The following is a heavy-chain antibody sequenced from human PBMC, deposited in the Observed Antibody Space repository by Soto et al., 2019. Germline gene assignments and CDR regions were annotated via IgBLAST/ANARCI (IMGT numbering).Heavy chain of an antibody. CDR2: INAGNGNT. V-gene: IGHV1-3*01. J-gene: IGHJ6*02. CDR3: ARDGHDFWSGYHLPLYGLDV. D-gene: IGHD3-3*01. Sequence: QVQLVQSGAEVKKPGASVKVSCKASGYTFTSYAMHWVRQAPGQRLEWMGWINAGNGNTKYSQKFQGRVTITRDTSASPAYMVLSSLRSEDTAVYYCARDGHDFWSGYHLPLYGLDVWGQGTTVTVSS. CDR1: GYTFTSYA.